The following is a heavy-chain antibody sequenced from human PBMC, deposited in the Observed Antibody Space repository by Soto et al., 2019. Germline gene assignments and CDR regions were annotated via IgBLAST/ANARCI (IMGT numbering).Heavy chain of an antibody. Sequence: SVKVSCKASGYTFTNYYMHWVRQAPGQGLEWMGMINPTGGSTTYAQKFQGRVSMTRDTSTNTVYMELSGLRSEDTAVYYCARAYTTSCPGPWGQGTLVTVSS. J-gene: IGHJ5*02. D-gene: IGHD6-6*01. CDR3: ARAYTTSCPGP. CDR2: INPTGGST. V-gene: IGHV1-46*01. CDR1: GYTFTNYY.